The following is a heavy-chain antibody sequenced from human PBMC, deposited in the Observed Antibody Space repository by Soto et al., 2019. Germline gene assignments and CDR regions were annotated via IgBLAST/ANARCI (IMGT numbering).Heavy chain of an antibody. V-gene: IGHV3-21*01. CDR3: ARDSVVVAAYNWFDP. CDR1: GFTFSSYS. Sequence: GGSLRLSCAASGFTFSSYSMNWVRQAPGKGLEWVSSISSSSSYIYYADSVKGRFTISRDNAKNSLYLQMNSLRAEDTAVYYCARDSVVVAAYNWFDPWGQGTLVTVSS. CDR2: ISSSSSYI. D-gene: IGHD2-15*01. J-gene: IGHJ5*02.